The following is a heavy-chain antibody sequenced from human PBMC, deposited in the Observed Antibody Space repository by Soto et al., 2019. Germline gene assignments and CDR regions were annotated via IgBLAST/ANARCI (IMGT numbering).Heavy chain of an antibody. V-gene: IGHV4-39*01. D-gene: IGHD1-1*01. CDR1: GGSISSCDYY. CDR3: ARHRRETGTYAQPLDY. J-gene: IGHJ4*02. CDR2: ICSSGST. Sequence: ASETLSLTCTVSGGSISSCDYYWGWVRQPPGNGLAWIGSICSSGSTYYNPSLKSRVTISVDTSKNQFSLRLSSVTAADTAVYYCARHRRETGTYAQPLDYWGQGTLVT.